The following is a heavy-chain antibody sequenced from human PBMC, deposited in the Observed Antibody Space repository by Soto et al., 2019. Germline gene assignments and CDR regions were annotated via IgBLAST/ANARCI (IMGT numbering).Heavy chain of an antibody. CDR3: ARDYSGYSLFDS. D-gene: IGHD3-22*01. CDR1: GGSIGSGAYY. J-gene: IGHJ4*02. CDR2: SLDSGTT. V-gene: IGHV4-31*03. Sequence: TLSLTCTVSGGSIGSGAYYWSLIRLHPGEGLEWIGYSLDSGTTYYNPSLKSRVTMSVDTSKNQFSLKLSSVTAADTAVYYCARDYSGYSLFDSWGQGILVTVSS.